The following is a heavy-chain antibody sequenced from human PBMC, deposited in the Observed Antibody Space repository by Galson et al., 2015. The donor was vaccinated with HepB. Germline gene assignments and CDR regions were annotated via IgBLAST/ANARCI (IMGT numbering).Heavy chain of an antibody. J-gene: IGHJ4*02. CDR1: GYTFTGYY. Sequence: SVKVSCKASGYTFTGYYMHWVRQAPGQGLEWMGWINPNSGGTNYAQKFQGWVTMTRDTSISTAYMELSRLRSDDTAVYYCARSLFSGSYGAGDFDYWGQGTLVTVSS. CDR2: INPNSGGT. CDR3: ARSLFSGSYGAGDFDY. V-gene: IGHV1-2*04. D-gene: IGHD3-10*02.